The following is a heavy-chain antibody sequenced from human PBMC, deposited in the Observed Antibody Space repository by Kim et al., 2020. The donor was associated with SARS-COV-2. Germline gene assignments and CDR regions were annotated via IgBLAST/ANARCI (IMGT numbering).Heavy chain of an antibody. V-gene: IGHV1-69*13. CDR2: IIPIFGTA. Sequence: SVKVSCKASGGTFSSYAISWVRQAPGQGLEWMGGIIPIFGTANYAQKFQGRVTITADESTSTAYMELSSLRSEDTAVYYCARGDDGSCYFGGCDAFDIWGQGTMVTVSS. CDR3: ARGDDGSCYFGGCDAFDI. D-gene: IGHD2-15*01. CDR1: GGTFSSYA. J-gene: IGHJ3*02.